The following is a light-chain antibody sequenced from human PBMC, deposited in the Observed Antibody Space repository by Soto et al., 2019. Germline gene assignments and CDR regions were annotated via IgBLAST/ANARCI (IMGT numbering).Light chain of an antibody. V-gene: IGKV3-15*01. J-gene: IGKJ5*01. CDR1: RSVSNY. Sequence: EIVVTQSPATGSVWPGGRGTRGCRASRSVSNYLAWYQQKPGQAPRLLMYGASTRATDFPDRFSGSGSGTEFTLTISSLHSEDFAVYYCQQYYDWPITSGQGTRLEI. CDR2: GAS. CDR3: QQYYDWPIT.